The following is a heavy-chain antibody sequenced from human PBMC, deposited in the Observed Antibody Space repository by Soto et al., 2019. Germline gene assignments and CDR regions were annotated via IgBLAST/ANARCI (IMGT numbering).Heavy chain of an antibody. Sequence: EVQLVESGGGLVQPGGSLTLSCAASGFTFSIYSMNWVRQAPGKGLEWVSYISSSSRTLYYADSVKGRFTISRDNAKTSLYLQMNSLRAEDSAVYYCARGAYGDYVVDYWGQGTLVTVSS. CDR3: ARGAYGDYVVDY. V-gene: IGHV3-48*01. J-gene: IGHJ4*02. D-gene: IGHD4-17*01. CDR2: ISSSSRTL. CDR1: GFTFSIYS.